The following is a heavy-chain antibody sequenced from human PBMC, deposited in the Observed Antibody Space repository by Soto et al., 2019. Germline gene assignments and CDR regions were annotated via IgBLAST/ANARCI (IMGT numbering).Heavy chain of an antibody. V-gene: IGHV3-9*01. CDR2: ISWNSGSI. D-gene: IGHD6-6*01. CDR1: GFTFDDYA. J-gene: IGHJ3*02. Sequence: EVQLVESGGGLVQPGRSLRLSCAASGFTFDDYAMHWVRQAPGKGLEWVSGISWNSGSIGYADSVKGRFTISRDNAKNSLYLQMNSLRAEDTALYYCAKDNQYSSPDAFDIWGQGTMVTVSS. CDR3: AKDNQYSSPDAFDI.